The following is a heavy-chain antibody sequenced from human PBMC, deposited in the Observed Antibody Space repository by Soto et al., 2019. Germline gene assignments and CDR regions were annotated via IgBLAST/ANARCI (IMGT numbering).Heavy chain of an antibody. V-gene: IGHV3-64D*06. CDR1: GFTFSSFS. D-gene: IGHD3-3*01. CDR3: VPSRGGATYDLLD. Sequence: GGSLRLSCSASGFTFSSFSMHWVRQSPGKGLEYVSHMSSDGGRIYYADSVKGRFTISRDNSKNMLYLQMSSLRPDDSAVYYCVPSRGGATYDLLDWGQGTTVTVYS. CDR2: MSSDGGRI. J-gene: IGHJ4*02.